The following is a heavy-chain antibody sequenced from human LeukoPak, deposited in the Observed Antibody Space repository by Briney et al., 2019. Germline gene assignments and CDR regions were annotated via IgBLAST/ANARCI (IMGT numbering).Heavy chain of an antibody. D-gene: IGHD2-15*01. CDR2: IYPGDSDT. J-gene: IGHJ4*02. Sequence: GESLKISCKGSGYNFANYWIGCVRQMPGKGLEWMGIIYPGDSDTRYSPSFQGQVTISADKSISTAYLQWSSLKASDTAMYYCARPPSGGTTGNFDYWGQGTLVTVSS. V-gene: IGHV5-51*01. CDR3: ARPPSGGTTGNFDY. CDR1: GYNFANYW.